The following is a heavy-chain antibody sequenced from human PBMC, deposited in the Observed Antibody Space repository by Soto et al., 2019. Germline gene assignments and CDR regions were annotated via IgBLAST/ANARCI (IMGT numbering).Heavy chain of an antibody. J-gene: IGHJ3*02. V-gene: IGHV3-23*01. CDR3: AKEYYYDSSGYYLGAFDI. D-gene: IGHD3-22*01. CDR1: GFTFSSYA. Sequence: SGGSLRLSCAASGFTFSSYAMSWVRQAPGKGLEWVSAISGSGGSTYYADSVKGRFTISRDNSKNTLYLQMNSLRAEDTAVYYCAKEYYYDSSGYYLGAFDIWGQGTMVTVSS. CDR2: ISGSGGST.